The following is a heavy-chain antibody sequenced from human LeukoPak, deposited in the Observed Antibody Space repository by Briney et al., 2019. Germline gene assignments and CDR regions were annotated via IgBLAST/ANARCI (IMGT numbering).Heavy chain of an antibody. CDR1: GGSFSGYY. CDR3: ARATPVGETGGPYDY. V-gene: IGHV4-34*01. Sequence: PSETLSLNCAVYGGSFSGYYWSWIRQPPGKGLEWIGEINHSGSTNYNPSLKSRVTISVDTSKNQFSLKLSSVTAADTAVYYCARATPVGETGGPYDYWGQGTLVTVSS. D-gene: IGHD4-23*01. J-gene: IGHJ4*02. CDR2: INHSGST.